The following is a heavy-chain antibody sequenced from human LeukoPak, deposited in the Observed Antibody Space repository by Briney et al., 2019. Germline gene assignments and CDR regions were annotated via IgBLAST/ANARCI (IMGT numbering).Heavy chain of an antibody. Sequence: SETLSLTCTVSGGSISSSSYYWGWIRQPPGKGLEWIGSIYYSGSTYYNPSLKSRVTISVDTSKNQFSLKLSSVTAADTAVYYCARGTEDWFDPWGQGTLVTVSS. CDR1: GGSISSSSYY. V-gene: IGHV4-39*07. CDR2: IYYSGST. CDR3: ARGTEDWFDP. J-gene: IGHJ5*02. D-gene: IGHD1-1*01.